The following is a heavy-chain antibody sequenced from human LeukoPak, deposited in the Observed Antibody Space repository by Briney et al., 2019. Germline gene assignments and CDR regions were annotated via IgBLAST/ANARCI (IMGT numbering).Heavy chain of an antibody. J-gene: IGHJ4*02. Sequence: ASVKVSCKASGSTFTSYGISWVRQAPGKGLEWMGWISAYNGNTNYAQQLKGRATMTTDTSTSTAYMELRSLRSDDTAVYYCARLIQVVAAAIDYWGQGALVTVSS. CDR3: ARLIQVVAAAIDY. CDR2: ISAYNGNT. V-gene: IGHV1-18*01. D-gene: IGHD2-15*01. CDR1: GSTFTSYG.